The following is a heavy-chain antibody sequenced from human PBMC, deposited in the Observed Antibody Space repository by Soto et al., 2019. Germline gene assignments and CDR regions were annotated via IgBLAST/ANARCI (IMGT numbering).Heavy chain of an antibody. V-gene: IGHV2-5*02. CDR3: AHIDPEIVTVGGHGGFDY. CDR2: IYWDDDN. J-gene: IGHJ4*02. Sequence: QITLKESGPTLVRPPQTLTLTCTFSGFSLTSGVGVGWIRQPPGKALEGRALIYWDDDNRYSPSLMNRLTITKDTSKNQVVLTMTNVGPVDTATYFCAHIDPEIVTVGGHGGFDYWGQGTLVTVSS. CDR1: GFSLTSGVG. D-gene: IGHD5-12*01.